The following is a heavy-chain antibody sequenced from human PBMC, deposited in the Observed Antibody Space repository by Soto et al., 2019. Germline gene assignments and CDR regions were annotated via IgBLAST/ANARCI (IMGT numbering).Heavy chain of an antibody. CDR2: ISGSGGST. J-gene: IGHJ6*02. V-gene: IGHV3-23*01. D-gene: IGHD6-13*01. CDR1: GGSIRSGVFS. Sequence: ETLSLTCAVFGGSIRSGVFSWRWVRQAPGKGLEWVSAISGSGGSTYYADSVKGRFTISRDNSKNTLYLQMNSLRAEDTAVYYCAYTEQQLTYYYYYGMDVWGQGTTVTVSS. CDR3: AYTEQQLTYYYYYGMDV.